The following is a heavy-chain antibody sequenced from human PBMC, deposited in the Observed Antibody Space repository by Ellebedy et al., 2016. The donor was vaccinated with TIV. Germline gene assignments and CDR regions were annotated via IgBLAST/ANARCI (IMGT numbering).Heavy chain of an antibody. D-gene: IGHD6-19*01. Sequence: GGSLRLSXPASGFTFSDAWMSWVRQAPGKGLEWVGRIRSQKDGGTTENAAPVKGRFAISRDDSTNTLFLLMTSLKTEDTAVYYCATVRRAVTGDFDYWGQGTQVTVSS. CDR2: IRSQKDGGTT. CDR1: GFTFSDAW. V-gene: IGHV3-15*01. CDR3: ATVRRAVTGDFDY. J-gene: IGHJ4*02.